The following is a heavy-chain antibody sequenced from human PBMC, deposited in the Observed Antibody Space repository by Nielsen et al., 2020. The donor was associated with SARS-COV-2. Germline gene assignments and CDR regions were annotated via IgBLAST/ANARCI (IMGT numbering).Heavy chain of an antibody. V-gene: IGHV1-2*06. CDR2: INPTNGGT. Sequence: ASVKVSCKASGYTFTNNYMHWVRQAPGQSLEWMGLINPTNGGTTYAQKFLGTVTMTTDTSISTAYMDLSRLRSDDTAVYYCARDEYNYGYNWFDPWGQGTLVTVSS. D-gene: IGHD5-18*01. J-gene: IGHJ5*02. CDR3: ARDEYNYGYNWFDP. CDR1: GYTFTNNY.